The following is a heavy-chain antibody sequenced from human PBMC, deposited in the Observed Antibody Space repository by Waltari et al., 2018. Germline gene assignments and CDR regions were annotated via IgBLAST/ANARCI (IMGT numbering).Heavy chain of an antibody. CDR2: INQLEKT. Sequence: QVQLQESGPGLVKPSGTLSLTCAVSGVSITSSNWWSWLRQPPGKGLEWIGEINQLEKTNYHPALKSRVTMSRDKSKNRSSRQRTSVTAADTAIYCCAAYPRGGDWRLDPWGQGMLVTVSS. CDR1: GVSITSSNW. CDR3: AAYPRGGDWRLDP. D-gene: IGHD2-21*02. V-gene: IGHV4-4*01. J-gene: IGHJ5*02.